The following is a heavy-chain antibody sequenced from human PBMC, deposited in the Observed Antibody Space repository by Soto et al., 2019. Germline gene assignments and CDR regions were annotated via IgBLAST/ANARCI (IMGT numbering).Heavy chain of an antibody. CDR1: GYTFNTYN. CDR2: IWNDGSNR. V-gene: IGHV3-33*01. Sequence: QVHLVESGGGVVQPERSLRLSCVTSGYTFNTYNMHWVRQAPGKGLEWVALIWNDGSNRQYADSVKGRFTISRDNSKNTVYLQMNGLRVEDTALYFCARSLADDAFDIWGQGTLVTVSS. D-gene: IGHD3-3*02. CDR3: ARSLADDAFDI. J-gene: IGHJ3*02.